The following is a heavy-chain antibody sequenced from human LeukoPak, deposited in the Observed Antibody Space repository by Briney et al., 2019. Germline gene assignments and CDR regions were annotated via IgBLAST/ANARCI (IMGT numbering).Heavy chain of an antibody. CDR3: ARRGYSGYLFDN. CDR2: IYPGDSDT. CDR1: GYSFTTYW. J-gene: IGHJ4*02. V-gene: IGHV5-51*01. D-gene: IGHD5-12*01. Sequence: AESLKISCKGSGYSFTTYWVAWVRQMPGKGLEWMGIIYPGDSDTRYSPSFQDQVTISADKSISTAYLQWSSLRASDTAMYYCARRGYSGYLFDNWGQGTLVTVSS.